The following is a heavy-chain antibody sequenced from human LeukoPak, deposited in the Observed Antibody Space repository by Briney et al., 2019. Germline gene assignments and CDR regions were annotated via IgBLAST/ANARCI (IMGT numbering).Heavy chain of an antibody. Sequence: PGGSLRLXCAASGFTFSDYYMSWIRQAPGKGLEWVSYISSSGSTIYYADSVKGRFTVSRDNAKNSLYLQMNSLRAEDTAVYYCTRVARYCSGGICYSGYWGQGTLVTVSS. CDR2: ISSSGSTI. CDR3: TRVARYCSGGICYSGY. D-gene: IGHD2-15*01. CDR1: GFTFSDYY. V-gene: IGHV3-11*04. J-gene: IGHJ4*02.